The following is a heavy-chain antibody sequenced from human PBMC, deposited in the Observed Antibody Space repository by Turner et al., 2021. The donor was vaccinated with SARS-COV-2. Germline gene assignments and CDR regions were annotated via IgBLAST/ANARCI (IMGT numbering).Heavy chain of an antibody. CDR1: GFSFSSYA. Sequence: QVPLVESGGGVVQPGGSLTLSCSASGFSFSSYAMHWVRQSPEKGLEWVASIWNDGSNKYYANSLKGRFTVSRDNSQNTLFLHMSALRVDDTAVYHCARAFGSGSFLLDYWGQGTQVTVSS. D-gene: IGHD3-10*01. J-gene: IGHJ4*02. V-gene: IGHV3-33*01. CDR2: IWNDGSNK. CDR3: ARAFGSGSFLLDY.